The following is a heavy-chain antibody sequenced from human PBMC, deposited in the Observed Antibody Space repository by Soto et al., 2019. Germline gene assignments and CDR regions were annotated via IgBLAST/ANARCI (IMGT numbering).Heavy chain of an antibody. CDR1: GYTFTSYA. J-gene: IGHJ4*02. V-gene: IGHV1-18*01. CDR2: ISAYNGNT. CDR3: VRDGALYCTNGVCDNDY. Sequence: APVKASCKASGYTFTSYAIIWVRQAPGQGLEWMGWISAYNGNTNYAQKLQGRVTMTTDTSTSTAHMELRSLRSDDTAVYYCVRDGALYCTNGVCDNDYWGKGTLVTVSS. D-gene: IGHD2-8*01.